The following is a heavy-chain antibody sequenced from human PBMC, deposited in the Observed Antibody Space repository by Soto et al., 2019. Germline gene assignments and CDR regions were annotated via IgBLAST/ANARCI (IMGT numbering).Heavy chain of an antibody. J-gene: IGHJ6*02. CDR1: GGSFSGYY. CDR2: INHSGST. D-gene: IGHD6-13*01. Sequence: PSETLSLTCAVYGGSFSGYYWSWIRQPPGKGLEWIGEINHSGSTNYNPSLKSRVTISVDTSKNQFSLKLSSVTAADTAVYYCARGAAAARRYYYGMDVWGQGTTVTVSS. CDR3: ARGAAAARRYYYGMDV. V-gene: IGHV4-34*01.